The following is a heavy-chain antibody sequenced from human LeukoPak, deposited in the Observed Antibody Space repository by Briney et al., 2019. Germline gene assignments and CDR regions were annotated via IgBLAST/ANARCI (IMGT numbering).Heavy chain of an antibody. J-gene: IGHJ4*02. CDR3: AKDRKRFGLYVDSSGYQGEFDY. CDR1: GFTFSTFG. D-gene: IGHD3-22*01. V-gene: IGHV3-30*02. CDR2: SRYDGSDK. Sequence: GGSLRLSCAASGFTFSTFGMHWVRQAPGKGLEWVAFSRYDGSDKYYADSEKGRFTISRDNSKNTLYLHMSGLRPEDTAVYYCAKDRKRFGLYVDSSGYQGEFDYWGQGTLVTVSS.